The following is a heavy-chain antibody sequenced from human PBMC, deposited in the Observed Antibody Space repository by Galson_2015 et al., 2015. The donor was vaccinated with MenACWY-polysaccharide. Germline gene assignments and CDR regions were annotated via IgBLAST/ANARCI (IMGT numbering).Heavy chain of an antibody. V-gene: IGHV4-39*07. Sequence: ETLSLTCTVSGASISSSRYYGGWIRQPPGKGLEWIGSIDYSGTTYYNPSLKSRVTISLDTSKNHFSLTLRSVAAADTAVYYCARGRWGVPDYWGQGTQVTVSS. D-gene: IGHD3-10*01. CDR3: ARGRWGVPDY. CDR2: IDYSGTT. CDR1: GASISSSRYY. J-gene: IGHJ4*02.